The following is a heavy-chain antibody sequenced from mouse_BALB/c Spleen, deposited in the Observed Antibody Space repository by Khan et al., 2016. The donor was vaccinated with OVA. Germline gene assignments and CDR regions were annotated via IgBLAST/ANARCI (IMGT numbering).Heavy chain of an antibody. CDR1: GYSITSEFA. CDR3: ARKDYYDYDPFPY. D-gene: IGHD2-4*01. V-gene: IGHV3-2*02. Sequence: EVKLLESGPGLVKPSQSLSLTCTVTGYSITSEFAWNWIRQFPGNKLEWMGYISYSGKTRYNPSLKSLISITRDTSRNQFFLQLNAWTTEETATYYWARKDYYDYDPFPYWGQGTLVTVSA. J-gene: IGHJ3*01. CDR2: ISYSGKT.